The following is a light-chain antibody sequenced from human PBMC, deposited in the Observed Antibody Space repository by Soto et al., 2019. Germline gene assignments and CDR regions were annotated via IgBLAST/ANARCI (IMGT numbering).Light chain of an antibody. CDR3: LQYNNWPPLT. CDR2: GAS. J-gene: IGKJ4*01. CDR1: QSIGGK. Sequence: EVVMTQSPASLSVSPGESATLSCRASQSIGGKLVWYQQKPGQAPRLLIYGASTRATGVPARFSGSGSETEFTLTISSLQSEDFALYYCLQYNNWPPLTFGGGTKVDIK. V-gene: IGKV3-15*01.